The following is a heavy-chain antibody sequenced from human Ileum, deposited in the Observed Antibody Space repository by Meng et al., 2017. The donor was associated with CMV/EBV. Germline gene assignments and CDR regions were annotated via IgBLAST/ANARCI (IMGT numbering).Heavy chain of an antibody. D-gene: IGHD3-16*01. V-gene: IGHV4-59*13. CDR2: VFYTGDY. Sequence: SELLSLTCTVPGRPMSDYYWTWIRQSPGKGLEWLGYVFYTGDYNYNPALESRVSMSVDTSKKQFSLNLTTMTATDTAVYYCARTRYAANYYSDYWAQGMLVTVSS. CDR3: ARTRYAANYYSDY. J-gene: IGHJ4*02. CDR1: GRPMSDYY.